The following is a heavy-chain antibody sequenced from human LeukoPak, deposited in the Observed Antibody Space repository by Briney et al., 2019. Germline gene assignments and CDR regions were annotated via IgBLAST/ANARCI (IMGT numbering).Heavy chain of an antibody. J-gene: IGHJ4*02. CDR3: ARGLLYWNYSGGFDY. V-gene: IGHV4-34*01. D-gene: IGHD1-7*01. CDR1: GGSFSGYS. Sequence: SETLSLTCAVYGGSFSGYSWSWIRQPPGKGLEWIGEINHSGSTNYNPSLKSRVTISVDTSKSQFSLKLISVTAADTAVFYCARGLLYWNYSGGFDYWGQGTLVTVSS. CDR2: INHSGST.